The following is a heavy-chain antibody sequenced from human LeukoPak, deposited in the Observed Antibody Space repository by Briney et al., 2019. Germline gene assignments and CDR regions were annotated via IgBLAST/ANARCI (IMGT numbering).Heavy chain of an antibody. J-gene: IGHJ5*02. Sequence: ASVKVSCKASGYTFTGYYMHWVRQAPGQGLEWMGWINPNSGGTNYAQKFQGRVTMTRDTSISTAYMELSGLRSDDTAVYYCAREPSIAAAGTRNWFDPWGQGTLVTVSS. D-gene: IGHD6-13*01. CDR3: AREPSIAAAGTRNWFDP. CDR2: INPNSGGT. CDR1: GYTFTGYY. V-gene: IGHV1-2*02.